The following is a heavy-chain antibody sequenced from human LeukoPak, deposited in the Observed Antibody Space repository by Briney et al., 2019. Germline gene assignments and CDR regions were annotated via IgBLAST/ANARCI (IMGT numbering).Heavy chain of an antibody. Sequence: ASVKVSCKVSGYTLTELSMHWVRQAPGKGLEWMGGFDPEDGGTIYAQKFQGRVTMTEDTSTDTAYMELSSLRSEDTAVYYCASLIVVVVADAFDIWGQGTMATVSS. J-gene: IGHJ3*02. V-gene: IGHV1-24*01. CDR1: GYTLTELS. CDR2: FDPEDGGT. D-gene: IGHD2-15*01. CDR3: ASLIVVVVADAFDI.